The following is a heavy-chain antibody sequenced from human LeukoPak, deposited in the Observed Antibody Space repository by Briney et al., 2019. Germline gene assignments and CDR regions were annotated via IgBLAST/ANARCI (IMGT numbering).Heavy chain of an antibody. CDR2: ISGSGGST. V-gene: IGHV3-23*01. Sequence: GGSLRLSCAASGFTFSSYAMSWVRQAPGKGLEWVSAISGSGGSTYYADSVKGRFTISRDNSKNTLYLQMNSLRAEDTAVYYCAKEWGYSSSWYYSAFDYWGQGTLVTVSS. J-gene: IGHJ4*02. CDR3: AKEWGYSSSWYYSAFDY. CDR1: GFTFSSYA. D-gene: IGHD6-13*01.